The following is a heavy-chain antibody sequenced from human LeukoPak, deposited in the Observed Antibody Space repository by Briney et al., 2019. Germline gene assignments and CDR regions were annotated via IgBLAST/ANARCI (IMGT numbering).Heavy chain of an antibody. V-gene: IGHV3-74*01. Sequence: PGGSLRLPCAVSGFTFSSYWMHWVRQAPGKGLVCVSRIDRDGSRINYADSVKGRFTISRDNGKNTLFLQMNSLRAEDAAVYYCVRGNDYGGPHYWSQGTLVTVSS. J-gene: IGHJ4*02. CDR2: IDRDGSRI. CDR3: VRGNDYGGPHY. D-gene: IGHD4-23*01. CDR1: GFTFSSYW.